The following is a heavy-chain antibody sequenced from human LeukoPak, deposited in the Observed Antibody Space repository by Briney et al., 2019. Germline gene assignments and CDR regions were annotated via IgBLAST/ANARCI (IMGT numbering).Heavy chain of an antibody. Sequence: GGSLRLSCAASELSFSSYSMNWVRQAPGKGLEWVSSISSVSNYIYYADSVKGRFTISRDNAKNSLYLQMNSLRAEDTAVYSCARDPVAVADTGDFYHYMDVWGKGTTVTVSS. CDR1: ELSFSSYS. J-gene: IGHJ6*03. CDR2: ISSVSNYI. V-gene: IGHV3-21*01. CDR3: ARDPVAVADTGDFYHYMDV. D-gene: IGHD6-19*01.